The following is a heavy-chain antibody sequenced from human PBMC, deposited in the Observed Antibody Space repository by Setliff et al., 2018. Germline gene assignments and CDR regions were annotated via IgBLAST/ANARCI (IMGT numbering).Heavy chain of an antibody. J-gene: IGHJ3*01. V-gene: IGHV1-69*13. D-gene: IGHD1-7*01. Sequence: SVKVSCKASGGTFRSYAIHWVRQAPGLGLEWMGAIVPVLNTVNYAPNFQGRVTITADDSTTTVHMELSSLTSADTAVYFCAREPGTYMGNDGFDVWGQGTVVTVSS. CDR3: AREPGTYMGNDGFDV. CDR1: GGTFRSYA. CDR2: IVPVLNTV.